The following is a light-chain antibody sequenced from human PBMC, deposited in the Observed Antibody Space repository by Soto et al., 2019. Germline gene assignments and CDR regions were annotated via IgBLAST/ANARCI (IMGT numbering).Light chain of an antibody. Sequence: DIVLTQSPLSLPVTPGEPASISCRSSESLLDSHGYNNVDWYLQKAGQSPQFLINLGSSRASGVPDRFSGSGSGTAFTLKISRVEADDVGVYYCMQALQTPWTFGQGTKVEIK. J-gene: IGKJ1*01. CDR3: MQALQTPWT. V-gene: IGKV2-28*01. CDR2: LGS. CDR1: ESLLDSHGYNN.